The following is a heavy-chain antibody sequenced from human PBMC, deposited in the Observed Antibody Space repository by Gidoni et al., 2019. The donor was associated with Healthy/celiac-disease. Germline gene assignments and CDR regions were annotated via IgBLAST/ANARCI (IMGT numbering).Heavy chain of an antibody. D-gene: IGHD3-16*01. CDR3: ARGGRYPGFRVDS. V-gene: IGHV4-4*02. J-gene: IGHJ4*02. CDR2: MYHDGTT. Sequence: QALLQESGPGLVKPSGTLSLTCAVPGVSISTTNWWSWVRQPPGKGLEWIGEMYHDGTTNYNPSLNSRVTISVDKSKNQFSLNLISVTAADTAVYYCARGGRYPGFRVDSWGQGTLVTVSS. CDR1: GVSISTTNW.